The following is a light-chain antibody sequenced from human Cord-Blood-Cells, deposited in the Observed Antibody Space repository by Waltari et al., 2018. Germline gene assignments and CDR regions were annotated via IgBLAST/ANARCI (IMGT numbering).Light chain of an antibody. CDR3: QQYGSSPRT. CDR1: PSVSRNY. CDR2: GAS. Sequence: VLTQSPGTLSLSPGERATLSGRASPSVSRNYLAWYQQKPGQAPRLLIYGASSRATGIPDRFSGSGSGTDFTLTISRLEPEDFAVYYCQQYGSSPRTFGQGTKVEIK. V-gene: IGKV3-20*01. J-gene: IGKJ1*01.